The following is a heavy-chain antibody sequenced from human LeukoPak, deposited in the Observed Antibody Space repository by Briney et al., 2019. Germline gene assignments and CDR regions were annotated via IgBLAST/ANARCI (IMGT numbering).Heavy chain of an antibody. CDR2: INHSGST. Sequence: SETLSLTCAVYGGSFSGYYWSWIRQPPGKGLEWIGEINHSGSTNYNPSLKSRVTIPVDTSKNQFSLKLSSVTAADTAVYYCARGQGSSSWYRYWGQGTLVTVSS. CDR3: ARGQGSSSWYRY. V-gene: IGHV4-34*01. J-gene: IGHJ4*02. CDR1: GGSFSGYY. D-gene: IGHD6-13*01.